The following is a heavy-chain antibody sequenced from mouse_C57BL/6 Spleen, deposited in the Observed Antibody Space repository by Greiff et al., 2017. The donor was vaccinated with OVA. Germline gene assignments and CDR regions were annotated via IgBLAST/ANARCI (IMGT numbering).Heavy chain of an antibody. CDR2: ISSGSSTI. CDR3: ATYDYGGGFAY. CDR1: GFTFSDYG. D-gene: IGHD2-4*01. V-gene: IGHV5-17*01. Sequence: EVKLVESGGGLVKPGGSLKLSCAASGFTFSDYGMHWVRQAPEKGLEWVAYISSGSSTIYYADTVKGRFTISRDNAKNTLFLQMTSLRSEDTAMYYCATYDYGGGFAYWGQGTLVTVSA. J-gene: IGHJ3*01.